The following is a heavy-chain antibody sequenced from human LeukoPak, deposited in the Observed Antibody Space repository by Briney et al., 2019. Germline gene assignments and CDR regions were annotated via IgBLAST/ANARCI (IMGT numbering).Heavy chain of an antibody. CDR2: IYTSGST. J-gene: IGHJ4*02. V-gene: IGHV4-4*07. CDR1: GGAISSYY. Sequence: SETLSLTCTVSGGAISSYYWSWIRQPAGQGVEWIGRIYTSGSTNYNASLKSRVSMSVDTSKNQFSLKLSSVTAADTAVFYCARENSRSYREFDYWGQGTLVTVSS. D-gene: IGHD1-26*01. CDR3: ARENSRSYREFDY.